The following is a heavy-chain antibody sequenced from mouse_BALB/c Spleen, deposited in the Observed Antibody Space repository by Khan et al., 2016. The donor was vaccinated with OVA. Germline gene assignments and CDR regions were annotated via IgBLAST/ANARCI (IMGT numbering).Heavy chain of an antibody. CDR1: GYTFTNFG. Sequence: QIQLVQSGPELKKPGETVKISCKASGYTFTNFGMNWVKQAPGKGLKWMGWINTYTGEPTYADDFKGRFAFSLETSASTASLQINTLKMEDTATYFCARRGWLPLYAMGCWGQETSVTISS. CDR2: INTYTGEP. D-gene: IGHD2-3*01. J-gene: IGHJ4*01. CDR3: ARRGWLPLYAMGC. V-gene: IGHV9-3-1*01.